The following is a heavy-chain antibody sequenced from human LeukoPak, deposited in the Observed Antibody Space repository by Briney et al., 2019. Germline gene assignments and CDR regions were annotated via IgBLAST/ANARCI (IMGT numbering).Heavy chain of an antibody. CDR3: AREDVRLVGGAFDI. J-gene: IGHJ3*02. D-gene: IGHD3-16*01. V-gene: IGHV3-74*01. CDR1: RFTFRSYW. Sequence: GGSLRLSCAASRFTFRSYWMHWVRQAPGKGLVWVSHINSDGSSTNYADSVKGRFTISRDNAKNTLCLQMNSLGAEDTAVYYCAREDVRLVGGAFDIWGQGTMVTVSS. CDR2: INSDGSST.